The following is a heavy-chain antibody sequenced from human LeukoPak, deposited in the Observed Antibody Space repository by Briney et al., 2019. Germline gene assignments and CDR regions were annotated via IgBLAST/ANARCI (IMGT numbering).Heavy chain of an antibody. CDR1: GYTFTSYY. Sequence: ASVKVSCKASGYTFTSYYMHWVRQAPGQGLEWMGIIEPSGGSTGYAQKFQGRVTMTRDTSTSTVYMELSSQRSEDTAVYYCARDHFGQGPQYFQHWGQGTLVTVSS. D-gene: IGHD3/OR15-3a*01. CDR2: IEPSGGST. J-gene: IGHJ1*01. CDR3: ARDHFGQGPQYFQH. V-gene: IGHV1-46*01.